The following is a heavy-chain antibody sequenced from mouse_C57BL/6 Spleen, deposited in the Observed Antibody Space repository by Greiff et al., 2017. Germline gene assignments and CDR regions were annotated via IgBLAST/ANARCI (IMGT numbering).Heavy chain of an antibody. V-gene: IGHV5-9*01. CDR1: GFTFSSYT. Sequence: EVMLVESGGGLVKPGGSLKLSCAASGFTFSSYTMSWVRQTPEKRLEWVATISGGGGNTYYPDSMKGRFTISRDNAKNTLYLQMSRLSSEDTALYYCARCDDDCYAMDYWGQGTSVTVSS. CDR3: ARCDDDCYAMDY. J-gene: IGHJ4*01. D-gene: IGHD2-4*01. CDR2: ISGGGGNT.